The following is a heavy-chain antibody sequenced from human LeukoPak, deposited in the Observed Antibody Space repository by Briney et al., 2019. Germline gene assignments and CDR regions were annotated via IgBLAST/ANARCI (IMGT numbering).Heavy chain of an antibody. CDR2: IIPIFGTA. J-gene: IGHJ6*03. CDR3: ARDRNYGDYYYYYYMDV. CDR1: GGTFSSYA. D-gene: IGHD4-11*01. Sequence: GASVKVSCKASGGTFSSYAISWVRQAPGQGLEWMGGIIPIFGTANYAQKFQGRVTITADESTSTAYMELSSLRSEDTAVYYCARDRNYGDYYYYYYMDVWGKGTTVTVSS. V-gene: IGHV1-69*13.